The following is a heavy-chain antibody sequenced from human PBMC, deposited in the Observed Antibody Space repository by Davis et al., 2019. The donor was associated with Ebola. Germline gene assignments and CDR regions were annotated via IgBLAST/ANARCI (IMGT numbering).Heavy chain of an antibody. Sequence: AASVKVSCKASGYTFTSYAMHWVRQAPGQRLEWMEWINAGNGNTKYSQKFQGRVTITRDTSASTAYMELSSLRSEDTAVYYCARGITMVQGVIGYWGQGTLVTVSS. CDR2: INAGNGNT. CDR1: GYTFTSYA. D-gene: IGHD3-10*01. J-gene: IGHJ4*02. CDR3: ARGITMVQGVIGY. V-gene: IGHV1-3*01.